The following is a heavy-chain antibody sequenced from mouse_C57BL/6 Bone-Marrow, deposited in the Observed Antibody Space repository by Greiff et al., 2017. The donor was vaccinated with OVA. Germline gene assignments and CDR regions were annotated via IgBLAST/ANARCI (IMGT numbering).Heavy chain of an antibody. D-gene: IGHD3-3*01. CDR2: IDPSDSYT. CDR3: ARVGGGAY. Sequence: QVQLQQPGAELVKPGASVKLSCKASGYTFTSYWMQWVKQRPGQGLEWIGEIDPSDSYTNYNQKFKGKATLTVDTSSSTAYMQLSSLTAEDSAVYYYARVGGGAYWGQGTLVTVSA. J-gene: IGHJ3*01. CDR1: GYTFTSYW. V-gene: IGHV1-50*01.